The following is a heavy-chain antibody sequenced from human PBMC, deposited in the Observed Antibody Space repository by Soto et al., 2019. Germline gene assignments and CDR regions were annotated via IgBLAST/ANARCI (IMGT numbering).Heavy chain of an antibody. CDR1: GGSFSGYY. CDR3: ARGTMVRGVILTD. CDR2: INHSGST. D-gene: IGHD3-10*01. Sequence: QVHLQQWGAGLLKPSETLSLTCAGYGGSFSGYYWSWIRQPPGKGLEWIGEINHSGSTNYNPSLKSRVTISVDTSKNQFSLKLSSVTAADTAVYYWARGTMVRGVILTDWGQGTLVTVSS. V-gene: IGHV4-34*01. J-gene: IGHJ4*02.